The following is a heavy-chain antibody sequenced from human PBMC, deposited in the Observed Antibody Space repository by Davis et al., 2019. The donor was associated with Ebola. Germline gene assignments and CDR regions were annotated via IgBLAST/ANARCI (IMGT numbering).Heavy chain of an antibody. J-gene: IGHJ4*02. V-gene: IGHV4-59*08. CDR3: ARIWSGYYGIDY. CDR1: GGSISSYY. D-gene: IGHD3-3*01. Sequence: SETLSLTCTVSGGSISSYYWSWIRQPPGKGLEWIGYIYYSGSTNYNPSLKSRVTISVDTSKNQFSLKLSSVTAADTAVYYCARIWSGYYGIDYWGQGTLVTVSS. CDR2: IYYSGST.